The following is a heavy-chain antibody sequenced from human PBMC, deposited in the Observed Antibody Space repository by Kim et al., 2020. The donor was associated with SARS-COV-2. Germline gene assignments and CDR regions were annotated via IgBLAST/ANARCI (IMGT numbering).Heavy chain of an antibody. Sequence: GRFTISRDNAKNSLYLQMNSLRAEDTAVYYCARGEYYDILTDYYYYGMDVWGQGTTVTVSS. D-gene: IGHD3-9*01. V-gene: IGHV3-11*06. CDR3: ARGEYYDILTDYYYYGMDV. J-gene: IGHJ6*02.